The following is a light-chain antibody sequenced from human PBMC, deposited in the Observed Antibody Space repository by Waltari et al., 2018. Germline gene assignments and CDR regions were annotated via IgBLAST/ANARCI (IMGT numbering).Light chain of an antibody. CDR3: SSYATTRVI. J-gene: IGLJ2*01. CDR1: GSDLGGNKY. CDR2: DVT. V-gene: IGLV2-14*03. Sequence: QSALTQPASVSGTPGQSITISCSGTGSDLGGNKYVSWYQQHPGEAPKVIIYDVTSRPSGVSDRFSGSKSGNTAFLTISGHQAEDEADYYCSSYATTRVIFGGGTKVTVL.